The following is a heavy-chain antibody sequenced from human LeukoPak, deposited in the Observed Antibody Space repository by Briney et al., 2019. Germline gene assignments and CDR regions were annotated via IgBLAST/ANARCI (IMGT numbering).Heavy chain of an antibody. V-gene: IGHV3-7*01. CDR2: IQEDGKEM. D-gene: IGHD7-27*01. CDR3: ARDYTGGWNDY. CDR1: GFNFRKHW. J-gene: IGHJ4*02. Sequence: AGGSLRLSCAASGFNFRKHWMSWVRQSIGKGLECVAKIQEDGKEMHYVDSVKGRFTISRDNARNSLYLQMNNLRVEDTAIYYCARDYTGGWNDYWGQGTLVTVSS.